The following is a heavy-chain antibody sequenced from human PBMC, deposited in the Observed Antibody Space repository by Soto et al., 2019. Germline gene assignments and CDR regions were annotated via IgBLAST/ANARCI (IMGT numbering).Heavy chain of an antibody. CDR1: GFSFNSHG. CDR2: ILYDGSKE. CDR3: AKDLALMADY. J-gene: IGHJ4*02. D-gene: IGHD3-16*01. V-gene: IGHV3-30*18. Sequence: GGSLRLSCTASGFSFNSHGMDWVRQAPGKGLEWVERILYDGSKEYYADSVKGRFTISRDNSKNTLYLQMDSLRVEGTAVYYCAKDLALMADYWGQGTPVTVSS.